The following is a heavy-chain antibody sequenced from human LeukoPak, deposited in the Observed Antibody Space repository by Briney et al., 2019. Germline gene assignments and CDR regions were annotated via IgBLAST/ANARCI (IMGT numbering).Heavy chain of an antibody. Sequence: PGGSLRLSCAASGFTFSSYAMSWVRQAPGKGLEWVSAISGSGGSTYYADSMKGRFTISRDNSKNTLYLQMNSLRAEDTAVYYCAKEGLYDYVWGSYRSDAFDIWGQGTMVTVSS. CDR1: GFTFSSYA. CDR2: ISGSGGST. V-gene: IGHV3-23*01. D-gene: IGHD3-16*02. CDR3: AKEGLYDYVWGSYRSDAFDI. J-gene: IGHJ3*02.